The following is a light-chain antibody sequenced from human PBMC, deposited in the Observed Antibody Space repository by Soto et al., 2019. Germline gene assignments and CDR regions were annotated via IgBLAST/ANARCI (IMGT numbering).Light chain of an antibody. Sequence: EIVMTQYPGTLSLSPGETATLSCRASQSVSSNYVAWFHQKPGHAPRLLIYGASSRATGVPARFSASGSGTDFTLTISRLEPEDFAVYYCPQYGRSPFTFGPGTKVDIK. V-gene: IGKV3-20*01. J-gene: IGKJ3*01. CDR2: GAS. CDR3: PQYGRSPFT. CDR1: QSVSSNY.